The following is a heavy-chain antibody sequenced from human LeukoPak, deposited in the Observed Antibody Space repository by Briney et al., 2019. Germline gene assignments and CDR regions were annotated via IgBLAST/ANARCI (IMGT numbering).Heavy chain of an antibody. CDR2: ISSDGRDK. D-gene: IGHD6-25*01. CDR1: GFTFSSYA. J-gene: IGHJ4*02. Sequence: GGSLRLSCAASGFTFSSYAIHWVRQAPGRGLEWVAVISSDGRDKLHADSVKGRFTISRDNSKNTLYLQTNSLRAEDTAVYYCARDLRRIAAYYFDYWGQGTLVTVSS. CDR3: ARDLRRIAAYYFDY. V-gene: IGHV3-30*03.